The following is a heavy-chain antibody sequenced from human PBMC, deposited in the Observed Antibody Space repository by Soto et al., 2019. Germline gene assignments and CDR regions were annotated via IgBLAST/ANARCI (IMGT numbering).Heavy chain of an antibody. J-gene: IGHJ3*02. CDR2: INGDGSDT. Sequence: GGSLRLSCAASGFSFSLYWMHWVRQAPGKGLVWVSRINGDGSDTSYGDSVKGRFTTSRDNAKNTLYLHMDSLGAEDTAVYYCARDFGEVGATAVYDIWGQGTMVTVSS. V-gene: IGHV3-74*01. CDR1: GFSFSLYW. D-gene: IGHD1-26*01. CDR3: ARDFGEVGATAVYDI.